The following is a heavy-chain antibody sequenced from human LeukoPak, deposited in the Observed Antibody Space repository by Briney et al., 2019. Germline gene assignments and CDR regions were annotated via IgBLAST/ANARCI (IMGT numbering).Heavy chain of an antibody. CDR2: ISSDGSNK. J-gene: IGHJ3*02. Sequence: GGSLRLSCAASGFTFSSYCMHWVRQAPGKGLEWVAIISSDGSNKYYADSVKGRFTISRDNAKNTLYLQMNSLRVDDMAVYYCARETVLLWFGGVGVACDIWGQGTMVTVSS. D-gene: IGHD3-10*01. V-gene: IGHV3-30-3*01. CDR3: ARETVLLWFGGVGVACDI. CDR1: GFTFSSYC.